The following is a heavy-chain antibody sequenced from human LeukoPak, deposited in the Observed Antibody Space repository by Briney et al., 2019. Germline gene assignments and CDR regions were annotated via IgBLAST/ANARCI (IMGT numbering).Heavy chain of an antibody. J-gene: IGHJ5*02. Sequence: SVKVSCKASGGTFSSYAMSWVRQAPGQGLEWMGRIIPILGIANYAQKFQGRVTITADKSTSTAYMELSSLRSEDTAVYYCARALGPTWWFDPWGQGTLVTVSS. CDR3: ARALGPTWWFDP. CDR2: IIPILGIA. D-gene: IGHD3-16*01. V-gene: IGHV1-69*04. CDR1: GGTFSSYA.